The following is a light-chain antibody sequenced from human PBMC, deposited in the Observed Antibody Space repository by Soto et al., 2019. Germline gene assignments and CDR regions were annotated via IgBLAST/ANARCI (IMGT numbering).Light chain of an antibody. CDR2: GAS. J-gene: IGKJ1*01. V-gene: IGKV3-15*01. CDR1: QSVSSN. Sequence: EIVMTQSPATLSVSPGERATLSCRASQSVSSNLAWYQQKPGQAPRLLIYGASTRATGIPARFSGSGSGTXFXXXXSXLQSEDFAVYYCQQYNNWPPWTFGQGTKVEIK. CDR3: QQYNNWPPWT.